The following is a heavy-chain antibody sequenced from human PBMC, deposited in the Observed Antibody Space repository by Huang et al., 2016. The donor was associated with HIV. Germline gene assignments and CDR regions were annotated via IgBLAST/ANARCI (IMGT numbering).Heavy chain of an antibody. J-gene: IGHJ6*02. CDR2: VNDRGAT. CDR3: ARQWTILEWLLGLDV. CDR1: GGSFTGNY. Sequence: QMQLQQRGAGLLKPSETLSLTCGVSGGSFTGNYLTWIRQAPGRGRAWIGEVNDRGATNYNPSLNVRVTISLDKSNRELSLNLRSVTAADTAVYYCARQWTILEWLLGLDVWGQGTTVIVSS. D-gene: IGHD3-3*01. V-gene: IGHV4-34*02.